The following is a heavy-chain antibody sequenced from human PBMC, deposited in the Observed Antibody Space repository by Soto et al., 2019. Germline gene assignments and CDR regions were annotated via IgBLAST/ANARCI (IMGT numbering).Heavy chain of an antibody. CDR1: GGSISGYH. J-gene: IGHJ4*02. CDR3: ARGFSIDWYTYYFDY. V-gene: IGHV4-59*08. CDR2: ISYSGST. Sequence: SETLSLTCAVYGGSISGYHWSWNRQPPGKGLECLGYISYSGSTNYNPSLKSRVTMSIDTSRNQFSLKLNSVTAADTAVYYCARGFSIDWYTYYFDYWGQGPLVTVSS. D-gene: IGHD3-3*02.